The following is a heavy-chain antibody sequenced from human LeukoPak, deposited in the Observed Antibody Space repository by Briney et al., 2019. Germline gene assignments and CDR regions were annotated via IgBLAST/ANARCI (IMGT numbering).Heavy chain of an antibody. CDR2: ISSSGSTI. Sequence: PGGSLRLSCAASGFTSSDYYMSWFRQAPGKGLEWVSYISSSGSTIYYADSVKGRFTISRDNAKNSLYLQMNSLRAEDTAVYYCARIRQQLVPRFDYWGQGTLVTVSS. J-gene: IGHJ4*02. CDR3: ARIRQQLVPRFDY. D-gene: IGHD6-13*01. CDR1: GFTSSDYY. V-gene: IGHV3-11*04.